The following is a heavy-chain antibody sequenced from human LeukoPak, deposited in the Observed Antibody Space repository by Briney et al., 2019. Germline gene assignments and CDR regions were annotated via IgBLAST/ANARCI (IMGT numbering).Heavy chain of an antibody. CDR1: GYTFTSYG. V-gene: IGHV1-18*01. J-gene: IGHJ6*02. CDR3: ARGGTVEDSGYFPPDYYYYGMDV. Sequence: GASVKVSCKASGYTFTSYGISWVRQASGQGLEWMGWISAYNGNTNYAQKLQGRVTMTTDTSTSTAYMELRSLRSDDTAVYYCARGGTVEDSGYFPPDYYYYGMDVWGQGTTVTVSS. CDR2: ISAYNGNT. D-gene: IGHD5-12*01.